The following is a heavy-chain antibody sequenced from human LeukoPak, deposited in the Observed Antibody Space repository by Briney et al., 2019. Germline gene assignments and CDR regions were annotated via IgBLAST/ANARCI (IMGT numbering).Heavy chain of an antibody. V-gene: IGHV3-33*01. Sequence: GGSLRLSCAASGFTFSSYAMHWVRQAPGKGLEWVQVIWYDGSYENYADSVRGRFTVSRDNSKNTLYLHMNSVRAEDTAVYYCARVAMSDSSGYCDYWGQGTLVTVSS. J-gene: IGHJ4*02. CDR3: ARVAMSDSSGYCDY. D-gene: IGHD3-22*01. CDR2: IWYDGSYE. CDR1: GFTFSSYA.